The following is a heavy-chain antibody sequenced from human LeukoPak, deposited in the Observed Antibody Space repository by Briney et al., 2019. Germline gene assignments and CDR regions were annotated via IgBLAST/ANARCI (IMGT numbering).Heavy chain of an antibody. D-gene: IGHD2-8*01. Sequence: SETLSLTCTVSGGSISSYYWSWIRQPAGKRLEWIGRIYTSGNTNYNPSLKSRVTMSVDTSKDQFSLKLSSVTAADSAVYYCAREPYCSNGICYQRYYFDYWGQGTLVTVSS. J-gene: IGHJ4*02. CDR1: GGSISSYY. V-gene: IGHV4-4*07. CDR2: IYTSGNT. CDR3: AREPYCSNGICYQRYYFDY.